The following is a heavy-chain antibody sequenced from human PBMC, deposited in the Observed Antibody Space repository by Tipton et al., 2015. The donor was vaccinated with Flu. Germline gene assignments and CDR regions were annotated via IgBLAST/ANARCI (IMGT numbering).Heavy chain of an antibody. V-gene: IGHV1-46*01. J-gene: IGHJ6*02. D-gene: IGHD3-22*01. CDR3: ARGYYYDSSGYYDGGYYGMDV. CDR1: GYTFTSYY. CDR2: INPSCGST. Sequence: QVQLVQSGAEVKKPGASVKVSCKASGYTFTSYYMHCVRQAPGQGLEWMGIINPSCGSTSYAQKFQGRVTMTRDTSTSIVYMELSSLRSEDTAVYYCARGYYYDSSGYYDGGYYGMDVWGQGTTVTVSS.